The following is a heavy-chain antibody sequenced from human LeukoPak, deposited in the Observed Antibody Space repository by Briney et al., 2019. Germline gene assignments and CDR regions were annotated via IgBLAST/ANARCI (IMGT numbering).Heavy chain of an antibody. CDR1: GGSISSSNW. CDR2: IYHSGST. J-gene: IGHJ4*02. D-gene: IGHD3-22*01. Sequence: SGTLSLTCAVSGGSISSSNWWSWVRQPPGKGLEWIGEIYHSGSTNYNPSLKSRVTISVDKSKNQFSLKLSSVTAADTAVYYCARDVYYYDSSGRYYFDYWGQGTLVTVSS. V-gene: IGHV4-4*02. CDR3: ARDVYYYDSSGRYYFDY.